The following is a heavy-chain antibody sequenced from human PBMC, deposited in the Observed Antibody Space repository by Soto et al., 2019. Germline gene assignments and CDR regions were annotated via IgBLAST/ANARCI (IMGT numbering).Heavy chain of an antibody. CDR2: INPHGGST. CDR1: RDTFTSYY. V-gene: IGHV1-2*02. CDR3: ARNSFGLENQILADYDILTGYYSAMGY. D-gene: IGHD3-9*01. Sequence: GASVKVSCKAPRDTFTSYYINWVRQAPGQGLEWMGVINPHGGSTAYAQKFQGRVTMTRDTSISTAYMELSRLRSDDTAVYYCARNSFGLENQILADYDILTGYYSAMGYWGQGTLVTVSS. J-gene: IGHJ4*02.